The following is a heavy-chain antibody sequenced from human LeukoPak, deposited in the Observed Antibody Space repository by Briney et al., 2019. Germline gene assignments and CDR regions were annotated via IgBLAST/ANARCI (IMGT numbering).Heavy chain of an antibody. CDR2: MYHGGIT. CDR3: ARGRNWHSGTYYGAFDY. Sequence: PSETLSLTCSVSGYSINSGYYWDWIRQPPGKVLEWIGSMYHGGITYYSPSLKSRVTISVDTSKNQFSLNLTSVTAADTAVYYCARGRNWHSGTYYGAFDYWGQGVLVTLSS. D-gene: IGHD1-26*01. CDR1: GYSINSGYY. J-gene: IGHJ4*02. V-gene: IGHV4-38-2*02.